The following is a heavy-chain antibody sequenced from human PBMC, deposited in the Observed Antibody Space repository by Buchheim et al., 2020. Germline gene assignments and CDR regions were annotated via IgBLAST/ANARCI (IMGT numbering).Heavy chain of an antibody. J-gene: IGHJ4*01. V-gene: IGHV4-59*01. Sequence: QVQLQESGPGLVKPSETLSLTCTVSGGSISSYYWSWIRQPPGKGLEWIGYIYHSGSTNCIPSLKSRVTISIDTSKNQFSLKLSSVTAADTAVYYCARDIDYWGQGTL. CDR1: GGSISSYY. CDR3: ARDIDY. CDR2: IYHSGST.